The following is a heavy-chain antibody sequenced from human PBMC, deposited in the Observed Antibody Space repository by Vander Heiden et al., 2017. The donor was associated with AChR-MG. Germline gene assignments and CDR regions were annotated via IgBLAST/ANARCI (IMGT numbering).Heavy chain of an antibody. CDR3: ARRYCSSSSCLFDY. Sequence: EVQLVESGGGLVQPGGSLRLSCEASGFTFSTYEMNWVRQPPGKGLEWVSHISGGSNTIHYADSVKGRFTVSRDNAKNSLYLQMNSLRAEDTAVYYCARRYCSSSSCLFDYCGQGTLVTVS. V-gene: IGHV3-48*03. D-gene: IGHD2-2*01. CDR2: ISGGSNTI. CDR1: GFTFSTYE. J-gene: IGHJ4*02.